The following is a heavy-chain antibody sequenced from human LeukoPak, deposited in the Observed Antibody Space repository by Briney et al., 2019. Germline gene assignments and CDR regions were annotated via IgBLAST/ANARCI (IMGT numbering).Heavy chain of an antibody. D-gene: IGHD3-22*01. CDR3: ARGPYSYDSSGAFDI. CDR1: GVSISSNPYY. J-gene: IGHJ3*02. CDR2: IYYTGST. Sequence: SETLSLTCSVSGVSISSNPYYGGWIRQPPGRGREWMGNIYYTGSTNYNPSLKSRLTISADTSKNQFSLKLSSVTAADTAVYYCARGPYSYDSSGAFDIWGQGTMVTVSS. V-gene: IGHV4-39*07.